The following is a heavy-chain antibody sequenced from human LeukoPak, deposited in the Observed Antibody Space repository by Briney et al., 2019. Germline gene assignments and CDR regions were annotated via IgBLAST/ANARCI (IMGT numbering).Heavy chain of an antibody. J-gene: IGHJ3*01. Sequence: GGSLRLSCAASGFTFSSHNMTWVRQAPGKTLEWISYIVHSGSPAHYADSVRGRFTISRDKAKNSLYLQMNSLTVEDTAVYYCARDQRPYCGGECYCAIDLWGRGTLVTVSS. CDR3: ARDQRPYCGGECYCAIDL. CDR2: IVHSGSPA. CDR1: GFTFSSHN. D-gene: IGHD2-21*01. V-gene: IGHV3-48*01.